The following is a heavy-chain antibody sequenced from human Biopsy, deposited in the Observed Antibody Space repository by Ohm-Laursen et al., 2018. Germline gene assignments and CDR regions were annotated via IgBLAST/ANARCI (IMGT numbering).Heavy chain of an antibody. CDR2: ISPKSGDT. D-gene: IGHD6-19*01. Sequence: ASVKVSCKTSGFTFTGYYIHWVRQAPGQGLEWMGWISPKSGDTNYAQKFEGNITMTRDTSTSTAFMEMRRLGSDDTAVYYCALQSVAQMKNFDYWGQGTLVTVSS. CDR3: ALQSVAQMKNFDY. J-gene: IGHJ4*02. CDR1: GFTFTGYY. V-gene: IGHV1-2*02.